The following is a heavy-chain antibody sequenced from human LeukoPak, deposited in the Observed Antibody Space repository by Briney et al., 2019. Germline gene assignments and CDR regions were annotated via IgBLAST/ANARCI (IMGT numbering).Heavy chain of an antibody. CDR1: GGSFSDWF. V-gene: IGHV4-34*09. J-gene: IGHJ4*02. D-gene: IGHD2-15*01. CDR2: INHSRRP. CDR3: ARDRGGYCSGGSCYRFNYFDY. Sequence: SETLSLTCAVYGGSFSDWFWSWIRQSPGKGLEWIGEINHSRRPNYNPSLKSRVTISVDTSKNQFSLKLSSVTAADTAVYYCARDRGGYCSGGSCYRFNYFDYWGQGTLVTVSS.